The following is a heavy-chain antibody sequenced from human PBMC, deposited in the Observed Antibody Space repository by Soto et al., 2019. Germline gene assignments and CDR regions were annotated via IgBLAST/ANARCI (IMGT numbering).Heavy chain of an antibody. CDR3: ARARTTAFYYYYGMDV. V-gene: IGHV4-59*01. Sequence: PSETLSLTCTVPGGSISSYYWSWIRQPPGKGLEWIGYIYYSGSTNYNPSLKSRVTISVDTSKNQFSLKLSSVIAADTAVYYCARARTTAFYYYYGMDVWGQGTTVTVSS. CDR1: GGSISSYY. D-gene: IGHD4-17*01. J-gene: IGHJ6*02. CDR2: IYYSGST.